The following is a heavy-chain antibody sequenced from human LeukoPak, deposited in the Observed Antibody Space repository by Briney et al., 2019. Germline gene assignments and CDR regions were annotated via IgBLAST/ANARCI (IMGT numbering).Heavy chain of an antibody. Sequence: SETLSLTCTVSGGSMSPYHWGWIRQPPGKGLEWTGYIYYSGSTNYNPSLKSRATMSVDTSKNQFSLKLSSVTAADTAMYYCARDNYRGYSIDYWGQGTLVTVSS. CDR3: ARDNYRGYSIDY. CDR2: IYYSGST. D-gene: IGHD5-18*01. V-gene: IGHV4-59*12. J-gene: IGHJ4*02. CDR1: GGSMSPYH.